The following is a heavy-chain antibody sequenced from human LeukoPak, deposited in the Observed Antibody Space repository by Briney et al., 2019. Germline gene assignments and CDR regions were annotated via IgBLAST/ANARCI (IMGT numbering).Heavy chain of an antibody. CDR3: AKEGGSYYDSSGYYYFDY. Sequence: SGRSLRLSCAAAGFTSDEYAMHWVRHAPGKFLEWESGFSCNSGSIGYADSVKGRFTISRDNAKNSLYLQMNSLRAEDTALYYCAKEGGSYYDSSGYYYFDYWGQGTLVTVSS. V-gene: IGHV3-9*02. D-gene: IGHD3-22*01. J-gene: IGHJ4*02. CDR1: GFTSDEYA. CDR2: FSCNSGSI.